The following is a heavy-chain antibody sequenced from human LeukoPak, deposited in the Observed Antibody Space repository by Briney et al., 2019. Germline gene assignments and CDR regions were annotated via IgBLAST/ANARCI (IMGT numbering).Heavy chain of an antibody. D-gene: IGHD6-19*01. CDR1: GGPISSSSYY. V-gene: IGHV4-39*07. J-gene: IGHJ4*02. CDR2: IYYRGCT. Sequence: KPSETLSLTCSVHGGPISSSSYYWGWSSQPPGKGLERIGRIYYRGCTYDNPSLHSRDTISVDTSQHQVSLELSSVTAPVTAVYYCARDKYSSGTGIDYWGQGTLVTVSS. CDR3: ARDKYSSGTGIDY.